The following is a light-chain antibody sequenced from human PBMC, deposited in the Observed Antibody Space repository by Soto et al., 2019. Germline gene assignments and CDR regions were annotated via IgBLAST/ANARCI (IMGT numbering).Light chain of an antibody. V-gene: IGKV3-20*01. Sequence: EIVLTQSPGTLSLSPGERATLSCRASPSVSSSYLAWYQQKPGQAPRLLIYGASTRATGIPDRFSGSGSGTDFTLTISRLEPEDFAVYYCQHYGDSRTFGQGTKVDIK. CDR1: PSVSSSY. CDR2: GAS. CDR3: QHYGDSRT. J-gene: IGKJ1*01.